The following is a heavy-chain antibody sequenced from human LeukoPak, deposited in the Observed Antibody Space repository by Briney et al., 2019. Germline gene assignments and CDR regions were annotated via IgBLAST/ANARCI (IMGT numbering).Heavy chain of an antibody. Sequence: ASVKVSCKASGYTFAAYYMHWVRQAPGQGLERMGWINPNSGGTNYAQKFQGRVTMTRDTSISTAYMELSRLRSDDTAVYYCARQIMITFGGVIVKTHYYFDYWGQGTLVTVSS. V-gene: IGHV1-2*02. D-gene: IGHD3-16*02. CDR1: GYTFAAYY. CDR2: INPNSGGT. J-gene: IGHJ4*02. CDR3: ARQIMITFGGVIVKTHYYFDY.